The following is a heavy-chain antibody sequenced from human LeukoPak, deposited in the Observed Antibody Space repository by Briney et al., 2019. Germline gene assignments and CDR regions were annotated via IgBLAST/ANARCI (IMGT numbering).Heavy chain of an antibody. D-gene: IGHD1-26*01. CDR2: IKQDGSEK. Sequence: GGSLRLSCAASGFTFSSYWMSWVRQAPGKGLEWVANIKQDGSEKYYADSVKGRFTISRDNSKNTLYLQMNSLRAEDTAVYYCARVSGQWELLGYFDYWGQGTLVTVSS. CDR3: ARVSGQWELLGYFDY. V-gene: IGHV3-7*01. CDR1: GFTFSSYW. J-gene: IGHJ4*02.